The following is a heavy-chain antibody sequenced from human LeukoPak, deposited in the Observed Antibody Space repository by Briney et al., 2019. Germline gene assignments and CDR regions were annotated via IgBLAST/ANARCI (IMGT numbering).Heavy chain of an antibody. D-gene: IGHD5-12*01. Sequence: SETLSLTCTVSGGSISSGGYYWSWIRQHPGKGLEWIGYIYYSGSTYYNPSLKSRVTISVDTSKNQFSLKLSSVTAADTAVYYCARSGSASGPFDYWGQGTLVTVSS. CDR1: GGSISSGGYY. V-gene: IGHV4-31*03. CDR2: IYYSGST. J-gene: IGHJ4*02. CDR3: ARSGSASGPFDY.